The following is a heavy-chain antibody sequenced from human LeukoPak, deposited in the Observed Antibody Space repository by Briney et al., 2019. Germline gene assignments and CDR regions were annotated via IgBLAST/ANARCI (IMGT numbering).Heavy chain of an antibody. CDR2: ISGSGGST. CDR3: ARSPGYGMDV. Sequence: GGSLRLSCAASGFTFSSYAMSWVRQAPGKGVEWVSAISGSGGSTYYADSVKGRFTISSDNDKNTLYLQMNSLSAEDTAVYYCARSPGYGMDVWGQGTTVTVSS. J-gene: IGHJ6*02. V-gene: IGHV3-23*01. CDR1: GFTFSSYA.